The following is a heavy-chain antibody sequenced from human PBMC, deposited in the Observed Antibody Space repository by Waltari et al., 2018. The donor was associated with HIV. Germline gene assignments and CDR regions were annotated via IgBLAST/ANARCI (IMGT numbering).Heavy chain of an antibody. CDR2: KKQDGSEK. CDR3: ARGGFYGSGSKVN. J-gene: IGHJ4*02. CDR1: GFTFSSYW. V-gene: IGHV3-7*04. Sequence: EVQLVESGGGLVQPGGSLRLSCAASGFTFSSYWMSWVRQAPGKGLGGVANKKQDGSEKYYVDSVNGRFTISRDNAENSLYLQRNSLRAEDTAEYYCARGGFYGSGSKVNWGQGTLVTVSS. D-gene: IGHD3-10*01.